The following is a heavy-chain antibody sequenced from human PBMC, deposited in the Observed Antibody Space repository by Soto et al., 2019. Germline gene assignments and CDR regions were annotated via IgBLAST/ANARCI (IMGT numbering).Heavy chain of an antibody. J-gene: IGHJ4*02. CDR2: IYYSGST. CDR1: GGSVSSGSYY. CDR3: ARVIHYYGSGRHPYYFDY. V-gene: IGHV4-61*01. D-gene: IGHD3-10*01. Sequence: SETLSLTCTVSGGSVSSGSYYWSWIRQPPGKGLEWIGYIYYSGSTNYNPSLKSRVTISVDTSKNQFSLKLSSVTAADPAVYYCARVIHYYGSGRHPYYFDYWGQGTLVTVSS.